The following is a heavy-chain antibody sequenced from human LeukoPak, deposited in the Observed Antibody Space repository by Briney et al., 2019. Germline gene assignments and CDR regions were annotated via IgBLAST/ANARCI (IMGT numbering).Heavy chain of an antibody. CDR3: ARDPSYFDKNYYYGMDV. Sequence: GRSLRLSCAASGFTFSSYAMHWVRQAPGKGLEWVAVISYDGRNKYYADSVKGRFTISRDNSKNTLYLQMNSLRAEDTAVYYCARDPSYFDKNYYYGMDVWGQGTTVTVSS. V-gene: IGHV3-30*04. CDR1: GFTFSSYA. D-gene: IGHD3-9*01. J-gene: IGHJ6*02. CDR2: ISYDGRNK.